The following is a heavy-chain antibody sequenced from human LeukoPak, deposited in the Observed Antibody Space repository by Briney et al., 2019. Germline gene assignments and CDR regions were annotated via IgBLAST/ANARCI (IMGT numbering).Heavy chain of an antibody. Sequence: SETLSLTCTVSGGSISSYYWSWIRQPPGKGLEWIGYIYYSGSTNYNPSLKSRVTISVDTSKNQFSLKLSSVTAADTAVYYCARESVGYSYAEGPAFDIWGQGTMVTVSS. J-gene: IGHJ3*02. V-gene: IGHV4-59*01. CDR1: GGSISSYY. D-gene: IGHD5-18*01. CDR2: IYYSGST. CDR3: ARESVGYSYAEGPAFDI.